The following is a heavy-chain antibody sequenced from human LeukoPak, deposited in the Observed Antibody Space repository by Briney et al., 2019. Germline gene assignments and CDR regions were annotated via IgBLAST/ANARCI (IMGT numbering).Heavy chain of an antibody. V-gene: IGHV3-23*01. CDR3: LCYYASATFY. CDR1: GCSFIYSG. D-gene: IGHD3-10*01. J-gene: IGHJ4*02. CDR2: ISGTVRGERT. Sequence: PGGALRLSFATSGCSFIYSGMTWVRQAPGEGPGWVSDISGTVRGERTYYADSVKGRSTISRDNSKNTLYLQMNGLRADDTAVYYCLCYYASATFYWGQGTLVTVSS.